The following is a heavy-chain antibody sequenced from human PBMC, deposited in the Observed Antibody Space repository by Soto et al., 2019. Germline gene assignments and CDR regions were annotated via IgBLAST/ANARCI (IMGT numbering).Heavy chain of an antibody. D-gene: IGHD3-10*01. V-gene: IGHV1-69*01. Sequence: QVQLVQSGAEVKKPGSSVKVSCKASGGTFSSYAISWVRQAPGQGLEWMGGIIPIFGTANYAQKFQGRVTITADESTSTAYMELSSLRSEDTAVYYCARTKSNYYGSGSYPDAFDIWGQGTMATVSS. CDR1: GGTFSSYA. CDR3: ARTKSNYYGSGSYPDAFDI. CDR2: IIPIFGTA. J-gene: IGHJ3*02.